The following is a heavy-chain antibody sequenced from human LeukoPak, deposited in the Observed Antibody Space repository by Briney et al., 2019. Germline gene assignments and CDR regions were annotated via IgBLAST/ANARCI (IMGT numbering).Heavy chain of an antibody. CDR2: IFASGGT. V-gene: IGHV4-4*07. D-gene: IGHD5/OR15-5a*01. CDR1: GASLSTYS. J-gene: IGHJ4*02. CDR3: VQDGPLRSDY. Sequence: SETLSLTCTVSGASLSTYSWSWIRQPAGKGLEWIGRIFASGGTNYNPSLKSRIAMSVDTSKNQFSLNLTSVTAADTAMYYCVQDGPLRSDYWGQGTLVTVSS.